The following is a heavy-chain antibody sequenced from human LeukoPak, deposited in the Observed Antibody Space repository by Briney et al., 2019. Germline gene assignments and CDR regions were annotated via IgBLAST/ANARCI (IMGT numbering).Heavy chain of an antibody. CDR2: INHSGGT. Sequence: SETLSLTCAVYGGSFSGYYWSWIRQPPGKGLEWIGEINHSGGTNYNPSLKSRVTISVDTSKNQFSLKLSSVTAADTAVYYCARGQLKCCSGGSCYLSYYYYGMDVWGNGTTVTVSS. CDR3: ARGQLKCCSGGSCYLSYYYYGMDV. J-gene: IGHJ6*04. V-gene: IGHV4-34*01. D-gene: IGHD2-15*01. CDR1: GGSFSGYY.